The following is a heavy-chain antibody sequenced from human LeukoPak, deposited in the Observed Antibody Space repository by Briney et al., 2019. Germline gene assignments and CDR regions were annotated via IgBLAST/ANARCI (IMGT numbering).Heavy chain of an antibody. CDR1: GGTFSSYA. Sequence: ASVKASCKASGGTFSSYAISWVRQAPGQGLEWMGGIIPIFGTANYAQKFQGRVTITADESTSTAYMELSSLRSEDTAVYYCATLGGYCSSTSCSYFDYWGQGTLVTVSS. J-gene: IGHJ4*02. CDR3: ATLGGYCSSTSCSYFDY. V-gene: IGHV1-69*13. D-gene: IGHD2-2*01. CDR2: IIPIFGTA.